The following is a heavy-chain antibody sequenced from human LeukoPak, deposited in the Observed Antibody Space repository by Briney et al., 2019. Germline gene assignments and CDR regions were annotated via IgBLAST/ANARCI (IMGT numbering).Heavy chain of an antibody. J-gene: IGHJ4*02. CDR3: ARGRTFDN. Sequence: PSETLSLTCTVSGGSISSYYWSWIGQPPGKGLEWIGNIYDRGSTKYTPSLKSRVTISVDTSKNQFSLRLSSVTAADTAVYYCARGRTFDNWGQGTLVTVSS. V-gene: IGHV4-59*01. CDR1: GGSISSYY. CDR2: IYDRGST.